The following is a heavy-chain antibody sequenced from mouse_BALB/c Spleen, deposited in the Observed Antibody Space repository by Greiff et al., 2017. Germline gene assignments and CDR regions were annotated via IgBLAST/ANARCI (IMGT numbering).Heavy chain of an antibody. V-gene: IGHV5-6-5*01. CDR2: ISSGGST. CDR1: GFTFSSYA. Sequence: EVKLVESGGGLVKPGGSLKLSCAASGFTFSSYAMSWVRQTPEKRLEWVASISSGGSTYYPDSVKGRFTISRDNARNILYLQMSSLRSKDTAMYYCARDEGGGSWFAYWGQGTLVTVSA. CDR3: ARDEGGGSWFAY. J-gene: IGHJ3*01.